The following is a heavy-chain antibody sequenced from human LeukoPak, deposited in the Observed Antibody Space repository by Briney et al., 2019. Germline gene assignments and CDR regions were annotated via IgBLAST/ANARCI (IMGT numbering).Heavy chain of an antibody. CDR2: IYYSGGT. Sequence: PSETLSLTCTVSGGSISSNRYYWGWIRQPPGKGLEWIGSIYYSGGTYYNPSLKRRLTISVDTSKNQFSLKLSSVTAADTAVYYCARVGGYSTNFDYWGQGTLVTVSS. CDR1: GGSISSNRYY. V-gene: IGHV4-39*01. CDR3: ARVGGYSTNFDY. J-gene: IGHJ4*02. D-gene: IGHD3-22*01.